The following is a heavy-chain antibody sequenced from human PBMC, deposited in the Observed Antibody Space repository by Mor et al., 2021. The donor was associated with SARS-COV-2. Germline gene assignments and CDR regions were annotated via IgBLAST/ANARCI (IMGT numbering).Heavy chain of an antibody. Sequence: WVAVIWFDRSHKNFADSVKGRFTISRDNSKNTLYLQMNSLRAEDTAVYYCARMAYYDSSGLTDYYYMDVW. V-gene: IGHV3-33*01. J-gene: IGHJ6*03. CDR3: ARMAYYDSSGLTDYYYMDV. CDR2: IWFDRSHK. D-gene: IGHD3-22*01.